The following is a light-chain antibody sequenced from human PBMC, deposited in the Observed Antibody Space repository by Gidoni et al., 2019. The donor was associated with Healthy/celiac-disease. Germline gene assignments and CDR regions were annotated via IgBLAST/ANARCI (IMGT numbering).Light chain of an antibody. CDR1: QSISSW. CDR3: QQYNSYSLT. Sequence: TQSPSTLSASVGDRVTITCRASQSISSWLAWYQQKPGKAPKLLIYKASSLESGVPSRFSGSGSGTEFTLTISSLQPDDFATYYCQQYNSYSLTFGPGPKVEIK. CDR2: KAS. V-gene: IGKV1-5*03. J-gene: IGKJ1*01.